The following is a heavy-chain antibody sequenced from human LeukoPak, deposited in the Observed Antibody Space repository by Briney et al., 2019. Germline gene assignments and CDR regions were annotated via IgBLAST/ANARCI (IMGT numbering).Heavy chain of an antibody. V-gene: IGHV3-72*01. CDR1: GFTFSDHD. CDR3: ARLFGSGGYYNGDY. CDR2: TGNKANTYTT. J-gene: IGHJ4*02. D-gene: IGHD3-10*01. Sequence: GGSLRLSCAASGFTFSDHDLDWVRQAPGKGLEWVGHTGNKANTYTTEYAASVKGRFTILRDDSKNSLYLQMNSLKTEDTAVYYCARLFGSGGYYNGDYWGQGTLVTVSS.